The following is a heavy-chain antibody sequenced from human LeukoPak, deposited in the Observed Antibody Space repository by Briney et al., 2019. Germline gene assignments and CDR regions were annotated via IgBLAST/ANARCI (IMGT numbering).Heavy chain of an antibody. CDR2: IYYSGST. V-gene: IGHV4-30-4*01. CDR3: ARVKAVPVAILI. D-gene: IGHD2-2*02. CDR1: GGSISSGDYY. J-gene: IGHJ4*02. Sequence: SETLSLTCTVSGGSISSGDYYWSWIRQPPGKGLEWIGYIYYSGSTYYNPSLKSRVTISVDTSKNQFSLKLSSVTAADTAVYYCARVKAVPVAILIWGQGTLVTVSS.